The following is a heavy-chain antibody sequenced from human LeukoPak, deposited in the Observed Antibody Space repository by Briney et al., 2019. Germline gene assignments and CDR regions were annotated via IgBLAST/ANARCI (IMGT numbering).Heavy chain of an antibody. V-gene: IGHV3-23*01. J-gene: IGHJ4*02. D-gene: IGHD3-16*01. CDR1: GFTFSKNG. Sequence: GGSLRLSCAASGFTFSKNGMTWVRQAPGKGLEWVSAISGSGGNTYYADSVKGRFTISRDNSKNTPYLQMNSLRAEDTAVYYCAKSVLLDYWGQGTLVTVSS. CDR3: AKSVLLDY. CDR2: ISGSGGNT.